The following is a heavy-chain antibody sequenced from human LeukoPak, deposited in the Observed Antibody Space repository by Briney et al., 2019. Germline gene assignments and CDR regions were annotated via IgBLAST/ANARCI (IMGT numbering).Heavy chain of an antibody. D-gene: IGHD3-22*01. CDR2: INPNSGGT. J-gene: IGHJ4*02. CDR1: GYTFTGYY. Sequence: ASVKVSCKASGYTFTGYYMHWVRQAPGQGLEWMGWINPNSGGTNYAQKFQGRVTMTRDTSISTAYMEPSRLRSDDTAVYYCAREVAYYDSSEIPGDYWGQGTLVTVSS. CDR3: AREVAYYDSSEIPGDY. V-gene: IGHV1-2*02.